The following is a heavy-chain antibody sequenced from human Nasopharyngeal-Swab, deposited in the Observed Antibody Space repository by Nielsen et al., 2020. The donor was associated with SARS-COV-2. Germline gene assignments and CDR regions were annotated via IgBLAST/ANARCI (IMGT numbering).Heavy chain of an antibody. D-gene: IGHD3-16*01. CDR1: GGSVSSGSYY. CDR3: ARDSYAVPYFDY. J-gene: IGHJ4*02. CDR2: IYYSGST. V-gene: IGHV4-61*01. Sequence: SETLSLTCTVSGGSVSSGSYYWSRIRQPPGKGLEWIGYIYYSGSTNYNPSLKSRVTISVDTSKNQFSLKLSSVTAADTAVYYCARDSYAVPYFDYWGQGTLVTVSS.